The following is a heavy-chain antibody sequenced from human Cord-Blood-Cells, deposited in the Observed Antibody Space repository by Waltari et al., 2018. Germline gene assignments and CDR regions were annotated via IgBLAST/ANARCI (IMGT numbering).Heavy chain of an antibody. D-gene: IGHD6-13*01. CDR2: ISYDGSNK. V-gene: IGHV3-30-3*01. CDR3: ARDIGSWYELFDY. CDR1: GFTFSSYA. J-gene: IGHJ4*02. Sequence: QVQLVESGGGVVQPGRSLRLSCAASGFTFSSYAMHWVRQAPGKGLEWVAVISYDGSNKYYADSVKGRFTISRDNSKNTLYLQMNSLRAGDTAVYYCARDIGSWYELFDYWGQGTLVTVSS.